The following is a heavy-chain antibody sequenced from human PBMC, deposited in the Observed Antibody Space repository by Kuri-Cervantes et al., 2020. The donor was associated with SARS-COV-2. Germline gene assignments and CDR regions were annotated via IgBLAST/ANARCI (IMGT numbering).Heavy chain of an antibody. Sequence: ASVKVSCKASGYTFTSYYMHWVRQAPGQGLEWMGIINPSGGSTSYAQKFQGRVTMTRDTSTSTVYMELSSLRSEDTAVYYCARDGVADYYYYYMDVWGKGTTVTVSS. J-gene: IGHJ6*03. CDR1: GYTFTSYY. CDR3: ARDGVADYYYYYMDV. CDR2: INPSGGST. V-gene: IGHV1-46*01. D-gene: IGHD2-15*01.